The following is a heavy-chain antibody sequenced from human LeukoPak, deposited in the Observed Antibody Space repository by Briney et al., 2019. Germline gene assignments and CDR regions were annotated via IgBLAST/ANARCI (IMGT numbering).Heavy chain of an antibody. J-gene: IGHJ4*02. V-gene: IGHV1-18*01. CDR3: ARDNHYYGSGSYRY. CDR2: ISAYNGNT. Sequence: GASVKVSCKASGYTFTSYGISWVRQAPGEGLEWMGWISAYNGNTNYAQKLQGRVTMTTDTSTSTAYMELRSLRSDDTAVYYCARDNHYYGSGSYRYWGQGTLVTVSS. CDR1: GYTFTSYG. D-gene: IGHD3-10*01.